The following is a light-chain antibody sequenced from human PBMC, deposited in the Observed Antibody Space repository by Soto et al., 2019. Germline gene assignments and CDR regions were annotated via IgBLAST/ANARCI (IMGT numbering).Light chain of an antibody. J-gene: IGKJ5*01. V-gene: IGKV3-11*01. CDR2: DAS. CDR3: QQRSNWPIT. CDR1: QSVGSN. Sequence: EIVVTQSPASLSVSPGERATLSCRASQSVGSNLVWYQQKPGQAPRLLIYDASNRATGIPARFSGSGSGTDFTLTISSLEPEDFAVYYCQQRSNWPITFGQGTRLEIK.